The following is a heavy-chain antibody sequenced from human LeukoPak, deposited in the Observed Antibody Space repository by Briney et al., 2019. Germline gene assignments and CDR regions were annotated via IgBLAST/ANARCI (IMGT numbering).Heavy chain of an antibody. CDR3: ARDRPSIVVVPAAIKADAFDI. V-gene: IGHV4-31*03. D-gene: IGHD2-2*01. J-gene: IGHJ3*02. CDR2: IYYSGRT. Sequence: SQTLSLTCTVSGGSISSGGYYWSWIRQHPGKGLEWIGYIYYSGRTYYNPSLKSRVTISVDTSKNQFSLKLSSVTAEDTAVYYCARDRPSIVVVPAAIKADAFDIWGQGTMVTVSS. CDR1: GGSISSGGYY.